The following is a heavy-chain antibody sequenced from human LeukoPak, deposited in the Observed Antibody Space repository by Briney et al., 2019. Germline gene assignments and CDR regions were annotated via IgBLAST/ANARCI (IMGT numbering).Heavy chain of an antibody. V-gene: IGHV1-8*02. D-gene: IGHD3-10*01. CDR1: GYTFTSYD. Sequence: GASVKVSCKASGYTFTSYDIHWVRQAPGQGLEWMGWMNPNSGNTGYAQKFQGRVTMTRNTSITTAYMELSSLRSEDTAVYYCARAVGGDGSGSLWGPGTLVTVSS. J-gene: IGHJ4*02. CDR3: ARAVGGDGSGSL. CDR2: MNPNSGNT.